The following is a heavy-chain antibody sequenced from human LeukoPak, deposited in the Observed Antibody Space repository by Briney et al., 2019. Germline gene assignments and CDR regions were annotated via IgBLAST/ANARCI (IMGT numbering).Heavy chain of an antibody. CDR1: GYTFTSYG. V-gene: IGHV1-18*01. J-gene: IGHJ6*03. CDR3: ARDVSDFRSFSKYYYMDV. CDR2: ISAYNGNT. D-gene: IGHD3-3*01. Sequence: ASVKVSCKASGYTFTSYGISWVRQAPGQGLEWMGWISAYNGNTNYAQKLQGRVTITADESTSTAYMELSSLRSDDTAVYYCARDVSDFRSFSKYYYMDVWGKGTTVTVSS.